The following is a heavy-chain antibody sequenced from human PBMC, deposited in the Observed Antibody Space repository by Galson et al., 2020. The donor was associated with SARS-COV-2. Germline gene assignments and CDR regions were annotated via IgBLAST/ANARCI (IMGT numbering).Heavy chain of an antibody. V-gene: IGHV4-34*01. Sequence: SETLSLTCTLYGGSLSGYYMAWIRQPPGKGLEWLAEINHSGSTIYNRSLEDRITISGDMSKNQFSLRLTSVIAADTAVYYCARGGRQQVVNFYYYYMDVWGKGTTVTVSS. J-gene: IGHJ6*03. CDR2: INHSGST. CDR3: ARGGRQQVVNFYYYYMDV. CDR1: GGSLSGYY. D-gene: IGHD6-6*01.